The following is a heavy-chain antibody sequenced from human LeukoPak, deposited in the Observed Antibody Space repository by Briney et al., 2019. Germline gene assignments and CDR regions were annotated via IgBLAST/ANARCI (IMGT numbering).Heavy chain of an antibody. CDR2: IYYSGST. Sequence: PSETLSLTCTVPGGSISSYYWSWIRQPPGKGLEWIGYIYYSGSTNYNPSLKSRVTISVDTSKNRFSLKLSSVTAADTAVYYCARDLSVLTGYSYDVWGQGTLVTVSS. CDR3: ARDLSVLTGYSYDV. D-gene: IGHD5-18*01. CDR1: GGSISSYY. J-gene: IGHJ4*02. V-gene: IGHV4-59*01.